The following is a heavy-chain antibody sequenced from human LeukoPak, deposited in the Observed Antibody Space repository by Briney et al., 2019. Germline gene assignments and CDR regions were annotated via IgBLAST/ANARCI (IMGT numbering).Heavy chain of an antibody. CDR1: GGSISGYY. V-gene: IGHV4-39*07. CDR2: IYYSGST. Sequence: SETLSLTCTVSGGSISGYYWGWIRQPPGKGLEWIGSIYYSGSTYYNPSLKSRVTISVDTSKNQFSLKLSSVTAADTAVYYCARVNLELRTGFDYWGQGTLVTVSS. CDR3: ARVNLELRTGFDY. J-gene: IGHJ4*02. D-gene: IGHD1-7*01.